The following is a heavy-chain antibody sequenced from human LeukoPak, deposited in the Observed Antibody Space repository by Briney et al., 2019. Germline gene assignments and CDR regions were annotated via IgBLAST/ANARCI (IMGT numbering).Heavy chain of an antibody. D-gene: IGHD2-2*02. CDR1: GYTFTSYT. V-gene: IGHV1-3*01. Sequence: ASVKVSCKASGYTFTSYTMHWVRQAPGQRLEWMGWINADNHNTKYSQKFQGRVTFTRDTSISTAYMELSSLRSEDTAVYFCARATVVAGYCTTTRCYKPFDIWGQGTMVTVSS. J-gene: IGHJ3*02. CDR2: INADNHNT. CDR3: ARATVVAGYCTTTRCYKPFDI.